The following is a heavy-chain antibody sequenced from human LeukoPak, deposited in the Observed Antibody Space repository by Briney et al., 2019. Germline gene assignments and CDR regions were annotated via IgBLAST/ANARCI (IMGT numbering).Heavy chain of an antibody. V-gene: IGHV1-69*04. CDR1: GGTFNNYA. D-gene: IGHD2-15*01. J-gene: IGHJ4*02. CDR2: IIPILGIA. CDR3: ASGRQYCSGGSCYSDY. Sequence: SVTVSYKDSGGTFNNYAISWVRQAPGQGREWVGRIIPILGIANYAQKFQGRVTITADKSTSTAYMELSSLRSEDTAVYYCASGRQYCSGGSCYSDYWGQGTLVTVSS.